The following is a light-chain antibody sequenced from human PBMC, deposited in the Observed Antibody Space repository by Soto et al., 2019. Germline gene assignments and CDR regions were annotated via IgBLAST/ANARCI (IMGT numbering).Light chain of an antibody. CDR3: SSYADSNRPL. CDR1: SSDVGGYNS. V-gene: IGLV2-8*01. J-gene: IGLJ2*01. Sequence: QSVLTQPPSASGSPGQSVTISCTGTSSDVGGYNSVSWYQHHPGKAPQLIIYEVTTRPSGVPDRLSGSKSGNTASQTGSGLQAGDEADYYRSSYADSNRPLFGGWNKLAAL. CDR2: EVT.